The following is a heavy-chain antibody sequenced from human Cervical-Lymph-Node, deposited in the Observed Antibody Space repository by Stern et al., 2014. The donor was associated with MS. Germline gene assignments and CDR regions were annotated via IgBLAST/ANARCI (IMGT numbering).Heavy chain of an antibody. CDR1: GFSLSTSGMC. J-gene: IGHJ4*02. D-gene: IGHD6-19*01. CDR2: IDWDDEK. V-gene: IGHV2-70*15. Sequence: QITLKESGPALVKPTQTLTLTCTFSGFSLSTSGMCVSWIRQPPGKALEWLARIDWDDEKYYSTSLKTRLTISKDTSKNQVVLTMANMDPVDTATYYCARLSRAVAGPDYWGQGTLVTVSS. CDR3: ARLSRAVAGPDY.